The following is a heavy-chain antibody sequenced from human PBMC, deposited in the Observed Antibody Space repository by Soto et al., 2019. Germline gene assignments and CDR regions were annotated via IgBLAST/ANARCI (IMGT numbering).Heavy chain of an antibody. CDR1: GGTFSSYA. D-gene: IGHD3-9*01. Sequence: SVKVSCKASGGTFSSYAISWVRQAPGQGLEWMGGIIPIFGTANYAQKFQGRVTITADESTSTAYMELSSLRSEDTAVYYCARHTDWLSYYYYGMDVWGQGTTVTVSS. CDR2: IIPIFGTA. J-gene: IGHJ6*02. V-gene: IGHV1-69*13. CDR3: ARHTDWLSYYYYGMDV.